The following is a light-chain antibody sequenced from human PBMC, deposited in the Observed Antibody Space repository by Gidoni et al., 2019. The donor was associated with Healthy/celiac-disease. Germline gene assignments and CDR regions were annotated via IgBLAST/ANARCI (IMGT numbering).Light chain of an antibody. CDR3: QQYGSSPRT. CDR1: QSVSSY. J-gene: IGKJ1*01. Sequence: EIVLTHSPGTLSLSPGERATLSCRASQSVSSYLAWYQQKPGQAPRLLIYGASSRATGIPDRFSNSGSGTDFTLTISRLEPEDFAVYYCQQYGSSPRTFGQGTKVEIK. V-gene: IGKV3-20*01. CDR2: GAS.